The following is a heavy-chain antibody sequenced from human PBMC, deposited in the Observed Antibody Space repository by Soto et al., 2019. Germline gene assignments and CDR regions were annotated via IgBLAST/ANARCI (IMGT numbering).Heavy chain of an antibody. CDR1: GGSINNYY. CDR2: IFSTGTT. CDR3: ARYKSNYYYGMDV. Sequence: SETLSLTCTVSGGSINNYYWSWIRQPPGNGLEWIAYIFSTGTTSYNPSLKSRVTISVDTSKNQFSLKLSSVTAADTAVYYCARYKSNYYYGMDVWGQGTTVTVSS. D-gene: IGHD1-20*01. V-gene: IGHV4-59*01. J-gene: IGHJ6*02.